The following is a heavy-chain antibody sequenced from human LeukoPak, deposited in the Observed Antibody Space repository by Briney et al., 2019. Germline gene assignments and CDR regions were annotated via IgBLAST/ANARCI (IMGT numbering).Heavy chain of an antibody. J-gene: IGHJ3*02. D-gene: IGHD4-17*01. V-gene: IGHV4-59*11. CDR2: ISYIGST. CDR3: ARDPTTVTKGLDI. CDR1: GDSMNSHY. Sequence: TSETLSLTCTVFGDSMNSHYWSWIRQPPGKGLEWIGYISYIGSTNYNPSLKSRVTISVDTSKNQFSLKLSSVTAADAAVYYCARDPTTVTKGLDIWGKGTMVTVSS.